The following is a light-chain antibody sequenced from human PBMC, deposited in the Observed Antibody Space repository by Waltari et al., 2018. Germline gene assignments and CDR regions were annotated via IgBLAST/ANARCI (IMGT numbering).Light chain of an antibody. CDR1: QSIPSW. CDR2: GAS. CDR3: QQYSNYPWT. J-gene: IGKJ1*01. V-gene: IGKV1-5*01. Sequence: DIQMTQSPSTLSAFVGHRVTITCRASQSIPSWLAWYQQRPGKAPTLLIYGASNLQSGVPSRFSGSGSGTEFTLTISSLQPDDFATYYCQQYSNYPWTFGQGTNVEIK.